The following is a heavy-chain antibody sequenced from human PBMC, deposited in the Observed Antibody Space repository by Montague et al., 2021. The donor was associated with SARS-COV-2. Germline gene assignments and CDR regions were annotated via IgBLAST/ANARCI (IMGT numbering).Heavy chain of an antibody. D-gene: IGHD1-14*01. J-gene: IGHJ6*02. Sequence: SLRLSCAASGFTFSDYYMSWIRQAPGKGLEWVSYISSSGNTIYXXXSXXGRFTISRDNAKNSLYLQMNSMRAEDTDVYYCATNQHYYYYYGMDVWGQGTTVTVSS. CDR3: ATNQHYYYYYGMDV. V-gene: IGHV3-11*01. CDR1: GFTFSDYY. CDR2: ISSSGNTI.